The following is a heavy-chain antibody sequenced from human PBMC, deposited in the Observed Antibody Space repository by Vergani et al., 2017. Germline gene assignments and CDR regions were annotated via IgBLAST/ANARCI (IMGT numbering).Heavy chain of an antibody. Sequence: EVQLLESGGGLVQPGGSLRLSCAASGFTFSSYAMSWVRQAPGKGLEWVSAISGSGGSTYYADSVKGRFTISRDNSKNTLYLQMNSLRAEDTAVYYCARDLHSVVAGTTGVYYYYYGMDVWGQGTTVTVSS. CDR3: ARDLHSVVAGTTGVYYYYYGMDV. CDR2: ISGSGGST. D-gene: IGHD1-7*01. V-gene: IGHV3-23*01. CDR1: GFTFSSYA. J-gene: IGHJ6*02.